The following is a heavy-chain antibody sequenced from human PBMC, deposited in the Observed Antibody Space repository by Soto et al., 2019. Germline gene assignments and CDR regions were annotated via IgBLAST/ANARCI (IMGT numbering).Heavy chain of an antibody. D-gene: IGHD3-22*01. J-gene: IGHJ6*02. CDR2: IYHGGSS. V-gene: IGHV4-4*02. Sequence: QVQLQESGPGLVKPSWTLSLTCAVSGGSISSSKWWSWVRQPPGKRLEWIGQIYHGGSSDYNPSLKSRVTISIDKSKNQFSLKLSSVTAADTAVYYCARDRDSSDTGGMDVWGQGNTVTVSS. CDR1: GGSISSSKW. CDR3: ARDRDSSDTGGMDV.